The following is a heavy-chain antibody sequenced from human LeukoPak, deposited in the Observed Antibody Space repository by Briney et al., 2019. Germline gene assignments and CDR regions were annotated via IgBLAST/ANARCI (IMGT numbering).Heavy chain of an antibody. V-gene: IGHV3-21*01. CDR3: ARACGGDCYFFQH. CDR1: GFTFSSYS. CDR2: ISSSSSYI. J-gene: IGHJ1*01. Sequence: PGGSLRLSCAASGFTFSSYSMNWVRQAPGKGLEWVSSISSSSSYIYYADSVKGRFTISRDNAKNSLYLQMNSLRAEDTAVYHCARACGGDCYFFQHWGQGTLVTVSS. D-gene: IGHD2-21*02.